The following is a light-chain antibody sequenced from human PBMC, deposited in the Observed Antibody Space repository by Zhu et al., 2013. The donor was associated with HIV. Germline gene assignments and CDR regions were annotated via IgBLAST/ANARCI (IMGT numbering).Light chain of an antibody. V-gene: IGKV3-20*01. CDR1: QSVSSNS. CDR3: QQYVSTVVT. J-gene: IGKJ4*01. Sequence: EIVLTQSPGTLSLSPGERATLSCRASQSVSSNSLAWYQQKPGQAPRLLIYGASTRATGVPDRFSGRGSGTDFTLTVSRLEPEDFAVYYCQQYVSTVVTFGGGTKVEIK. CDR2: GAS.